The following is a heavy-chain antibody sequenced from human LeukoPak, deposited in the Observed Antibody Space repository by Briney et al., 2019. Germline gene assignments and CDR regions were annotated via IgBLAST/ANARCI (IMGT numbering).Heavy chain of an antibody. CDR3: ASGGDYSDY. CDR2: IYHSGST. CDR1: GYSMSSGYY. Sequence: SETLSLTCAVSGYSMSSGYYWGWIRQPPGKGLEWIGSIYHSGSTYYNPSLKSRVTISVDTSMSQFSLKLSSVTAADTAVYYCASGGDYSDYWGQGTLVTVSS. J-gene: IGHJ4*02. V-gene: IGHV4-38-2*01. D-gene: IGHD3-16*01.